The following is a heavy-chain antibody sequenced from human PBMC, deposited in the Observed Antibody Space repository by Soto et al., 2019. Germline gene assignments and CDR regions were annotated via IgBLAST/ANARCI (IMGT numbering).Heavy chain of an antibody. J-gene: IGHJ4*02. CDR2: IIPIFGTA. CDR1: GGTFSSYA. V-gene: IGHV1-69*13. Sequence: SVKVSCKASGGTFSSYAISWVRQAPGQGLEWMGGIIPIFGTANYAQKFQGRVTITADESTSTAYMELSSLRSEDTAVYYCAREWTYYDFWSGYWDYWGQGTLVTVSS. CDR3: AREWTYYDFWSGYWDY. D-gene: IGHD3-3*01.